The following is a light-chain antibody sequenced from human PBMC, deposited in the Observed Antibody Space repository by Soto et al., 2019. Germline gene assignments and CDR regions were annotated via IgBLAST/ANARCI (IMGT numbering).Light chain of an antibody. V-gene: IGKV3-11*01. CDR1: QSVSHA. CDR3: QQRGSWPPSIT. J-gene: IGKJ5*01. Sequence: EVVLTQSPATLSLSPGDRATLSCRASQSVSHALAWYQQKPGQAPRLLIHDASSRATGIPARFSGSGSEIDFSLTTASREPEDFAVYYCQQRGSWPPSITFGQGTRLEIK. CDR2: DAS.